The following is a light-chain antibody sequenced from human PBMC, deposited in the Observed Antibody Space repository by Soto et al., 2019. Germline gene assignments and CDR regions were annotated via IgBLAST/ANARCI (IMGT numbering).Light chain of an antibody. CDR3: QQSYSGPIT. CDR1: QTVYNY. V-gene: IGKV1-39*01. J-gene: IGKJ5*01. Sequence: DFQMTQSPSSLSASVGDRVTISCRASQTVYNYLSWYQQKPGKAPKLLISDTSRLQAGVPLRFSGGGSGTDFTLTIGDLQPEDFATYYCQQSYSGPITFGQGTRLDIK. CDR2: DTS.